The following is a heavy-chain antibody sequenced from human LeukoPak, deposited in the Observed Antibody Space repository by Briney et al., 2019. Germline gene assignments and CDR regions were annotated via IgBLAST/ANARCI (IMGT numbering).Heavy chain of an antibody. CDR2: IKQDGSEK. J-gene: IGHJ6*03. Sequence: PGGSLRLSCAASGIILSSYWMSWVRQAPGKGLEWVANIKQDGSEKYYVDSVKGRFTISRDNAKNSLYLQMNSLRAEDTAVYYCATGHYYYYYMDVWGKGTTVTVSS. CDR1: GIILSSYW. CDR3: ATGHYYYYYMDV. V-gene: IGHV3-7*01. D-gene: IGHD2-8*02.